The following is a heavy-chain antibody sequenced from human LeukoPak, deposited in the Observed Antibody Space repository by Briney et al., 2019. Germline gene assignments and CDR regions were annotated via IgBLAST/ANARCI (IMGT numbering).Heavy chain of an antibody. V-gene: IGHV4-34*01. CDR3: AGNIVVVPAAPRVGIDY. J-gene: IGHJ4*02. CDR2: INHSGST. CDR1: GGSFSGYY. Sequence: SETLSLTCAVNGGSFSGYYWSWIRQPPGKGLEWIGEINHSGSTNYNPSLKSRVTISVDTSKNQFSLKLSSVTAADTAVYYCAGNIVVVPAAPRVGIDYWGQGTLVTVSS. D-gene: IGHD2-2*01.